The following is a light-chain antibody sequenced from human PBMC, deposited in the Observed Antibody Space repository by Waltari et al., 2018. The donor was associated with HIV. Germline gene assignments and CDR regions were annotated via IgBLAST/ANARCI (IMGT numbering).Light chain of an antibody. CDR2: EVN. CDR1: SSDVGTYNY. V-gene: IGLV2-8*01. J-gene: IGLJ1*01. CDR3: SSYVGNNIYV. Sequence: SASGSPGQSVTISCIGTSSDVGTYNYVSWYQHHPGRAPKLMIFEVNQRASGVPDRFSASRSGNTAYLTVSGLQPEDEADYYCSSYVGNNIYVFGTGTKVTVL.